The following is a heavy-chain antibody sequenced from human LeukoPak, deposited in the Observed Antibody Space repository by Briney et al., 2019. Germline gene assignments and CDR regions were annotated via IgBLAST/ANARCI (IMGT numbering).Heavy chain of an antibody. CDR1: GFTFSSNA. CDR2: INGGGSTI. Sequence: GGSLRLSCAASGFTFSSNAMTWVRQAPGRGLEWVSSINGGGSTIYYADSVKGRFTISRDNSKNTLYLQMNSLRAEDTAVYYCARDPIVATTMSDYWGQGTLVTVSS. CDR3: ARDPIVATTMSDY. D-gene: IGHD5-12*01. J-gene: IGHJ4*02. V-gene: IGHV3-23*01.